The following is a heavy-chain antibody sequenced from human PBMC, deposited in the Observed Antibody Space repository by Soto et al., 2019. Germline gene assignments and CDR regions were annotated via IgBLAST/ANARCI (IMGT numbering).Heavy chain of an antibody. Sequence: SETLSLICTVSGGSISSSSYYWGWIRQPPGKGLEWIGSIYYSGSTYYNPSLKSRVTISVDTSKNQFSLKLSSVTAADTAVYYCARDTGLSLYYGMDVWGQGTTVTVSS. J-gene: IGHJ6*02. V-gene: IGHV4-39*01. CDR1: GGSISSSSYY. CDR3: ARDTGLSLYYGMDV. D-gene: IGHD5-18*01. CDR2: IYYSGST.